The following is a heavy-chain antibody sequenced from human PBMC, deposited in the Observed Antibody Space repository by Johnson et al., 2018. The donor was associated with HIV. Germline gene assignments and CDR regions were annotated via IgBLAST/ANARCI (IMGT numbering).Heavy chain of an antibody. J-gene: IGHJ3*02. V-gene: IGHV3-7*05. CDR1: GFAFSSYW. D-gene: IGHD3/OR15-3a*01. CDR2: IKQDGSEE. Sequence: VQLVESGGGVVQPGGSLRLSCAASGFAFSSYWMGWVRQAPGQGLEWVANIKQDGSEEYYVDSVKGRSTISRDNAKNSLYLQMNSLRVEDTAVYYCARIQRTSDAFDIWGQGTMVTVSS. CDR3: ARIQRTSDAFDI.